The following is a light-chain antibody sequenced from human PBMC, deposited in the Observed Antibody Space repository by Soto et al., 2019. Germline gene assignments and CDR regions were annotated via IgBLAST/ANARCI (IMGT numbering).Light chain of an antibody. CDR3: QQYDDWPET. V-gene: IGKV3-15*01. CDR1: QSVSSN. CDR2: DAS. Sequence: EKVMTQSPATLSVSPGERATLSCRASQSVSSNLAWYQQKPGQAPRLLIYDASPRATGIPARFSGSGSGTECTLTISSLQSEDLAVYYCQQYDDWPETFGQGTKVEIK. J-gene: IGKJ1*01.